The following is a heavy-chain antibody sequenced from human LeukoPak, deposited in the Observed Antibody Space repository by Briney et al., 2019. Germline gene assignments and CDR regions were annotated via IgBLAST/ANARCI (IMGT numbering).Heavy chain of an antibody. J-gene: IGHJ5*02. V-gene: IGHV1-2*02. D-gene: IGHD4-11*01. CDR3: ARDLRRLQYLFDP. CDR2: INPNSGGT. CDR1: GYTFTGYF. Sequence: ASVKVSCKASGYTFTGYFMHWVRQAPGQGLEWMGWINPNSGGTNYAQTFQGRVTMTRDTSISTAYMELSRLRSDDTAVYYCARDLRRLQYLFDPWGQGTLVTVSS.